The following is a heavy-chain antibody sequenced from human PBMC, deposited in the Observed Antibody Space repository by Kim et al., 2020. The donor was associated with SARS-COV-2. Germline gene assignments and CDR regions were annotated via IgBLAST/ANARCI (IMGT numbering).Heavy chain of an antibody. J-gene: IGHJ4*02. Sequence: LKSRVTISVDKSKNQFSLKLSSVTAADTAVYYCARDTRAYYYDSSGYYYDWGQGTLVTVSS. V-gene: IGHV4-4*02. D-gene: IGHD3-22*01. CDR3: ARDTRAYYYDSSGYYYD.